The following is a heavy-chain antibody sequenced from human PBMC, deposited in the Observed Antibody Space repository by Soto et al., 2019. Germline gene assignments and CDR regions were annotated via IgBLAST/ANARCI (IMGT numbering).Heavy chain of an antibody. CDR1: GFTFSSYS. CDR2: ISSSSSYI. J-gene: IGHJ4*02. V-gene: IGHV3-21*01. Sequence: EVQLVESGGGLVKPGGSLRLSCAASGFTFSSYSMNWVRQAPGKGLEWVSSISSSSSYIYYADSVKGRFTISRDNAKNSLYLQMNSLRAEDTAVYYCAREDIAVAGTGYWGQGTLVTVSS. CDR3: AREDIAVAGTGY. D-gene: IGHD6-19*01.